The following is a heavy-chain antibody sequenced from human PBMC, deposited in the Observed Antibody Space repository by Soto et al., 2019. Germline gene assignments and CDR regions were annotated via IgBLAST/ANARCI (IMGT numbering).Heavy chain of an antibody. CDR1: GYSFTTYG. V-gene: IGHV1-18*01. CDR2: ISAYNGNT. J-gene: IGHJ6*02. Sequence: QVQLVQSGGEVKKPGASVKVSCKTSGYSFTTYGISWVREAPGQGLEWMGWISAYNGNTNYAQKLQDRVTMTTDTSTSTAYMELRSLRSDDTAVYYCAREGPAPYYYYGMDVWGPGSTVTVS. CDR3: AREGPAPYYYYGMDV.